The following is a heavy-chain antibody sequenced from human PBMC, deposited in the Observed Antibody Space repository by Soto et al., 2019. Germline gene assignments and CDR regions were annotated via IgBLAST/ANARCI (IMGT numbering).Heavy chain of an antibody. CDR1: GFSFSVSS. Sequence: EVQLVESGGGLVQPGGSMRLSCAASGFSFSVSSMHWVRQASGKGLEWLGRIRSNASNYATTYNESVRGRFIISRDDLQDTMFLQMNSLRTEDTAMYYCAIEAAGFGHWGQGSLVTVSS. CDR2: IRSNASNYAT. J-gene: IGHJ4*02. CDR3: AIEAAGFGH. D-gene: IGHD6-13*01. V-gene: IGHV3-73*01.